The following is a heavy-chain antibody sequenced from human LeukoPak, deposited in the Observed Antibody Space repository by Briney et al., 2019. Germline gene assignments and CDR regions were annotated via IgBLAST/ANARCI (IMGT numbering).Heavy chain of an antibody. Sequence: ASVKVSCKASGYTFTFYAIHWVRQAPGQRPEWMGWINTGHGDTKYSQEFQGRVTITRDTSTSTAYMELRSLRSDDTAVYYCARGAMVRGVIFPNFDYWGQGTLVTVSS. V-gene: IGHV1-3*04. CDR3: ARGAMVRGVIFPNFDY. CDR1: GYTFTFYA. D-gene: IGHD3-10*01. J-gene: IGHJ4*02. CDR2: INTGHGDT.